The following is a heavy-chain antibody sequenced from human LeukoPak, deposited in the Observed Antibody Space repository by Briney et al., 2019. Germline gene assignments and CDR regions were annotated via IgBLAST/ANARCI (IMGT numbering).Heavy chain of an antibody. D-gene: IGHD3-10*01. Sequence: GGSLRLSCAASGFTFSSYAMSWVRQAPGKGLEGVSAISGSGGSTYYADSVKGRFTISRDNSTNTLSLPMNSLRAEDTAVYYCAKGAILWFGELLGDFDYWGQGTLVTVSS. V-gene: IGHV3-23*01. J-gene: IGHJ4*02. CDR2: ISGSGGST. CDR3: AKGAILWFGELLGDFDY. CDR1: GFTFSSYA.